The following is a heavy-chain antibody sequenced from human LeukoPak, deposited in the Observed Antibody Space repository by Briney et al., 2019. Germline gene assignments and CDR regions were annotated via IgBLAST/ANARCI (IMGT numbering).Heavy chain of an antibody. J-gene: IGHJ4*02. CDR2: IYPGDSDT. CDR3: ARGREQLVPYFDY. CDR1: GYSFTSYW. D-gene: IGHD6-6*01. Sequence: GESLKISCKGSGYSFTSYWIGWVRQMPGKGLEWMAIIYPGDSDTRYSPSFQGQVTISADKSISTAYLQWSSLKASDTAMYYCARGREQLVPYFDYWGQGTLVTVSS. V-gene: IGHV5-51*01.